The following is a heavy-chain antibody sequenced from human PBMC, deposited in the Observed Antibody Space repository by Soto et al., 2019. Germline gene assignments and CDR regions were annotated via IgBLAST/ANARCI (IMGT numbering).Heavy chain of an antibody. V-gene: IGHV4-30-4*01. J-gene: IGHJ4*02. CDR1: GDAISSGDYY. D-gene: IGHD3-22*01. CDR3: ARADSTGYYPFDY. CDR2: IYHSGST. Sequence: QVQLQESGPGLVKPSQTLSLTCTVSGDAISSGDYYWSWIRQPPGKGLEWIGYIYHSGSTSYNPSLKSRVTISVETSKTQFSLKLTSVTAAETAVYYCARADSTGYYPFDYWGQGTLVTVSS.